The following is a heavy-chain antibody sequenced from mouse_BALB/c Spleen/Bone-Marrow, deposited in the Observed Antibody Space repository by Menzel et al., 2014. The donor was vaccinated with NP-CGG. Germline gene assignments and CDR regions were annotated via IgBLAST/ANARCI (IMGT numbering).Heavy chain of an antibody. D-gene: IGHD2-2*01. CDR3: ARSLYGYDWYFDV. Sequence: VQLQQPGPELVKPGASVKMSCKASGYTFTSYVMHWVKQKPGQGLEWIGYTNPYNDGTKYNEKFKGKATLTSDKSSSTAYMELSSLTSEDSAVYYCARSLYGYDWYFDVWGAGTTVTVSS. CDR2: TNPYNDGT. CDR1: GYTFTSYV. V-gene: IGHV1-14*01. J-gene: IGHJ1*01.